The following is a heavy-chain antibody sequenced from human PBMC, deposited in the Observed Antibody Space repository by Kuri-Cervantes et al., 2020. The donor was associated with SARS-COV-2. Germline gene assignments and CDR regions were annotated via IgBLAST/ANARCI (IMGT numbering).Heavy chain of an antibody. CDR2: INTNTGNP. V-gene: IGHV7-4-1*02. D-gene: IGHD2-21*02. Sequence: ASVKVSCKASGYTFTSYAMDWVRQAPGQGLEWMGWINTNTGNPTYAQGFTGRFVFSLDTSVSTAYLQISSLKAEDTAVYYCARDPYCRGDCYSPYYYYYGMDIWGQGTTVTVSS. CDR1: GYTFTSYA. J-gene: IGHJ6*02. CDR3: ARDPYCRGDCYSPYYYYYGMDI.